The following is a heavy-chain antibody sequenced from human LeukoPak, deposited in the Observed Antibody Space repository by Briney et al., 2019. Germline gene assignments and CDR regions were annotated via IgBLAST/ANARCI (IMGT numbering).Heavy chain of an antibody. CDR2: ISAYNGNT. Sequence: ASVKVSCKASGYTFTSYGISWVRQAPGQGLEWMGRISAYNGNTNYAQKFQGRVTMTTDTSTSTTYMELRSLRSDDTAVYYCARDRSQGYFDWLLSNTNAFDIWGQGTMVTVSS. J-gene: IGHJ3*02. D-gene: IGHD3-9*01. CDR1: GYTFTSYG. V-gene: IGHV1-18*01. CDR3: ARDRSQGYFDWLLSNTNAFDI.